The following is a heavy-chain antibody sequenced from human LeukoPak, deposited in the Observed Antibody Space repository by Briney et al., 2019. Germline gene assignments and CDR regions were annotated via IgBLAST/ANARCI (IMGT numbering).Heavy chain of an antibody. D-gene: IGHD3-22*01. CDR3: ARDKYYASSGHYNDAFDI. CDR2: IYGSGST. V-gene: IGHV4-4*07. Sequence: PSETLSLTCTVSGGSIRSNYWGWIRQPAGKGLGLVWRIYGSGSTNYNPSLKNRVTMSVDTSKNQFYLRVTSVTATDTAVYYCARDKYYASSGHYNDAFDIWGQGTMVTVSS. J-gene: IGHJ3*02. CDR1: GGSIRSNY.